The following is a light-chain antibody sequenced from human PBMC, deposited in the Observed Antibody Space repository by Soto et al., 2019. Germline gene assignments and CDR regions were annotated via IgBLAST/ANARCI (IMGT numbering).Light chain of an antibody. CDR3: QQYNNWPPAVT. Sequence: EIVMTQSPATLSVSPGERATLSCRASQSVSSNLAWYQQKPGQAPRLLIYGASTRATGIPARFSGSGSGTDFTLTISSLQSEDFAVYYCQQYNNWPPAVTFGPGTKVDIK. J-gene: IGKJ3*01. CDR2: GAS. CDR1: QSVSSN. V-gene: IGKV3-15*01.